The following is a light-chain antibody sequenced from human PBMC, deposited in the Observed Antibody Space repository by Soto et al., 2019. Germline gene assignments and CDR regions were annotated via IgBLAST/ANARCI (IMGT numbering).Light chain of an antibody. CDR3: SSYAGSNNWV. Sequence: QSALTQPPSASGSPGQSVTTSCTGTSSDVGGYNYVSWYQQHPGKAPKLMLYEVSKRPSGVPDRFAGSKSGNTASLTVSGLQAEDEADYYCSSYAGSNNWVFGGGTKLTVL. CDR2: EVS. J-gene: IGLJ2*01. V-gene: IGLV2-8*01. CDR1: SSDVGGYNY.